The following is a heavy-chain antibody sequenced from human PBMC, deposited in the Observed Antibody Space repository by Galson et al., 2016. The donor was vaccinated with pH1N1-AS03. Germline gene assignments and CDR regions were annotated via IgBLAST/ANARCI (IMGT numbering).Heavy chain of an antibody. Sequence: SVKVSCKASGYTFTDYFVYWVRQAPGQGLEWMGRINPNSGVTKFAQNFQGRVTTTTDTSTRTAYMELSRLRSDDTAVYYCARGGGSALDSWGQGTLVTVSS. CDR3: ARGGGSALDS. CDR1: GYTFTDYF. J-gene: IGHJ4*02. CDR2: INPNSGVT. V-gene: IGHV1-2*06. D-gene: IGHD1-26*01.